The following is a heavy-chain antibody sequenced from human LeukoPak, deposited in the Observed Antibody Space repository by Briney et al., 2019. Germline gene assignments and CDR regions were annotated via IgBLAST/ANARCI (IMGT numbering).Heavy chain of an antibody. V-gene: IGHV1-46*01. J-gene: IGHJ4*02. CDR2: INPSGGST. D-gene: IGHD4-17*01. Sequence: ASVKVSCKSSGYTFTSYYMHWVRQAPGQGLELMGIINPSGGSTSYAQKYQVRVTMTRDTSTSTVYMELSSLRSEDTAVYYCARDRDGDSTFDYWGQGTLVTVSS. CDR3: ARDRDGDSTFDY. CDR1: GYTFTSYY.